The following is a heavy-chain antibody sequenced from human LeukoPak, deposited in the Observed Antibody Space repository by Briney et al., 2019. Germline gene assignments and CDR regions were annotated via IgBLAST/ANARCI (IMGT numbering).Heavy chain of an antibody. V-gene: IGHV4-39*07. CDR2: IYYSGST. CDR1: GGSISSSRDY. J-gene: IGHJ5*02. D-gene: IGHD2-8*01. CDR3: ARDPVFRLYPPGGDRFDP. Sequence: SETLSLTCTVSGGSISSSRDYWAWLRQPPGKGLEWIANIYYSGSTYYNPSLESRVTMSVDTSKNQFSLKLSSVTAADTAVYYCARDPVFRLYPPGGDRFDPWGQGTLVTVSS.